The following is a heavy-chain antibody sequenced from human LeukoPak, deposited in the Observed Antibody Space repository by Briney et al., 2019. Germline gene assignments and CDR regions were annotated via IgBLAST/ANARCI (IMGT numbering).Heavy chain of an antibody. V-gene: IGHV3-53*05. Sequence: GGSLRLSCAASGFTVRSDYMSWVRQAPGKGLEWVSVICSGGSTYYADSVKGRFTISRDKSKNTVYLQMNSLRFEDTAMYYCARNWFDPWGQGTLVTVSS. CDR1: GFTVRSDY. CDR3: ARNWFDP. CDR2: ICSGGST. J-gene: IGHJ5*02.